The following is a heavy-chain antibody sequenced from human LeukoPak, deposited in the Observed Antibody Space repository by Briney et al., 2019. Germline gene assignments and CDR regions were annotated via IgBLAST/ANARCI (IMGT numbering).Heavy chain of an antibody. CDR1: GFTFSSYG. J-gene: IGHJ4*02. CDR2: ISYDGSNK. Sequence: GRSLRLSCAASGFTFSSYGMHWVRQAPGKGLEWVAVISYDGSNKYYADSVKGRFTISRDNSKNTLYLQMNSLRAEDTAVYYCAKEGLYDFLTGPPDYWGQGTLVTVSS. CDR3: AKEGLYDFLTGPPDY. V-gene: IGHV3-30*18. D-gene: IGHD3-9*01.